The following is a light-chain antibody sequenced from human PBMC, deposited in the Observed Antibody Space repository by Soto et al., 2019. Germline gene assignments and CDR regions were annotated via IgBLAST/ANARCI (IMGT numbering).Light chain of an antibody. CDR1: QSVNSNN. J-gene: IGKJ1*01. V-gene: IGKV3-20*01. Sequence: EIVLTQSPGTLSLSPGERATLSCRASQSVNSNNLAWYQQKPGQAPSLLIYGASIRATGIPDRFSGSESGTDFTLTISRLESDDFAVYYCQQYGSSYPWTFGQGTKVDIK. CDR2: GAS. CDR3: QQYGSSYPWT.